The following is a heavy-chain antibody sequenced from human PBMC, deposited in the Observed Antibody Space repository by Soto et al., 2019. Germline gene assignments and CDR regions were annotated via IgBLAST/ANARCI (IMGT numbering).Heavy chain of an antibody. J-gene: IGHJ4*02. CDR1: GGTFSSYA. CDR2: IIPIFGTA. D-gene: IGHD5-12*01. CDR3: ASWFGCLDIRDIVATILFDY. V-gene: IGHV1-69*13. Sequence: SVKVSCKASGGTFSSYAISWVRQAPGQGLEWMGGIIPIFGTANYAQKFQGRVTITADESTSTAYMELSSLRSEDTAVYYCASWFGCLDIRDIVATILFDYWGQGTLVTVSS.